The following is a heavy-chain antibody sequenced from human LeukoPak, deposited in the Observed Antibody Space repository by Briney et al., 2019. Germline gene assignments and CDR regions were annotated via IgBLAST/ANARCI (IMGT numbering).Heavy chain of an antibody. CDR2: IYTDGST. V-gene: IGHV3-53*01. CDR3: ARRYRNYNYYYYYMDV. CDR1: GFTVSSHY. Sequence: GGSLRLSCAASGFTVSSHYMSWFRQAPGMGLEWVSAIYTDGSTYYTDSVKGRFTISRDNFKNTLFLQMNTLRAENTAVYYCARRYRNYNYYYYYMDVWGKGTTVTVSS. D-gene: IGHD1-14*01. J-gene: IGHJ6*03.